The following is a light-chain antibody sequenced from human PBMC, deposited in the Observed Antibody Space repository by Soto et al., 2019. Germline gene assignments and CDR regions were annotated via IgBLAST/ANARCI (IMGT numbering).Light chain of an antibody. CDR2: DNN. CDR3: QSYDISRSVV. CDR1: SSNIGAGYD. Sequence: QPVLTQPPSVSGAPGQRVTISCTGSSSNIGAGYDVHWYQQLPGTAPKLLIYDNNSRPSGVPDRFSGSNSGTSASLAITGLQAEDEADYFCQSYDISRSVVFGGGTKVTVL. V-gene: IGLV1-40*01. J-gene: IGLJ2*01.